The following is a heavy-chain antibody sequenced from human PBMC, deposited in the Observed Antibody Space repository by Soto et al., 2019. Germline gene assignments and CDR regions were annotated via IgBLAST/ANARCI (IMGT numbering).Heavy chain of an antibody. Sequence: SETLSLTCAVYGGSFSGYYWSWIRQPPGKGLEWIGEINHSGSTNYNPSLKSRVTISVDTSKNQFSLKLSSVTAADTAVYYCARGLRHLYCSSTSCYTYYYYGMDVWGQGTTVTVSS. CDR3: ARGLRHLYCSSTSCYTYYYYGMDV. CDR1: GGSFSGYY. J-gene: IGHJ6*02. D-gene: IGHD2-2*02. V-gene: IGHV4-34*01. CDR2: INHSGST.